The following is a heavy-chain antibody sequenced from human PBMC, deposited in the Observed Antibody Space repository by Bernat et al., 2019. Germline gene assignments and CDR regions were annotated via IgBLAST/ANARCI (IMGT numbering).Heavy chain of an antibody. CDR2: IDWDDDK. Sequence: QVTLRESGPALVKPTQTLTLTCTFSGFSLSTSGMCVSWIRQPPGKALEWLALIDWDDDKYYSTSLKTRLTISKDTSKNQVVLTMTNMDPVDTATYYCARIWRSSSWSVVYDYWGQGTLVTVSS. D-gene: IGHD6-6*01. V-gene: IGHV2-70*01. J-gene: IGHJ4*02. CDR1: GFSLSTSGMC. CDR3: ARIWRSSSWSVVYDY.